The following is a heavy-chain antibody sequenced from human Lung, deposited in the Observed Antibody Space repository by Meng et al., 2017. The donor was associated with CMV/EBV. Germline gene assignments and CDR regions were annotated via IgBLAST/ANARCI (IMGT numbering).Heavy chain of an antibody. CDR3: ARGRAGYYYYGMDV. CDR1: GYTFTSYD. CDR2: MNPNSGNT. J-gene: IGHJ6*02. V-gene: IGHV1-8*03. Sequence: ASXXVSXKASGYTFTSYDINWVRQATGQGLEWMGWMNPNSGNTGYAQKFQGRVTITRNTSISTAYMELSSLRSEDTAVYYCARGRAGYYYYGMDVWGQGTGVTVSS. D-gene: IGHD6-19*01.